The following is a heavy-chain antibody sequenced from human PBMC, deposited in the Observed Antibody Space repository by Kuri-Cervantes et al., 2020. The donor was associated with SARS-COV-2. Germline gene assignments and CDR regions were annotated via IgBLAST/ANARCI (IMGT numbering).Heavy chain of an antibody. D-gene: IGHD3-9*01. J-gene: IGHJ4*02. CDR2: INPNSGGT. CDR1: GYTFTGYY. CDR3: ARDRGYDILTGYYSFDY. Sequence: ASVKVSCKASGYTFTGYYMHWVRQAPGQGLEWMGWINPNSGGTNYAQKFQGRVTMTRDTSIRTAYMELNRLRSDDAAVYYCARDRGYDILTGYYSFDYWGQGTLVTVSS. V-gene: IGHV1-2*02.